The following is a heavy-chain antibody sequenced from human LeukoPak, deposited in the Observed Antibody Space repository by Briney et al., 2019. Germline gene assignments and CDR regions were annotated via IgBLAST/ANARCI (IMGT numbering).Heavy chain of an antibody. CDR3: ALMGAYYDSSGYALIDY. V-gene: IGHV3-23*01. CDR1: GFTFSSYA. CDR2: ISGSGGST. Sequence: GGSLRLSCAASGFTFSSYAMSWVRQAPGKGLEWVSAISGSGGSTYYADSVKGRFTISRDNSKNTLYLQMNSLRAEDTAVYYCALMGAYYDSSGYALIDYWGQGTLVTVSS. D-gene: IGHD3-22*01. J-gene: IGHJ4*02.